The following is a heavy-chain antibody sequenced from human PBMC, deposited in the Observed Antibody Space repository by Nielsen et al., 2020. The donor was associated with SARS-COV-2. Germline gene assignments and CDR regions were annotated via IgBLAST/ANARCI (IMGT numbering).Heavy chain of an antibody. V-gene: IGHV1-8*01. CDR1: GYTFTSYD. D-gene: IGHD6-13*01. CDR3: ARAKRGGYYYYYGMDV. CDR2: MNPNSGNT. J-gene: IGHJ6*02. Sequence: ASVKVSCKASGYTFTSYDINWVRQATGQGLEWMGWMNPNSGNTGYAQKFQGRVTMTRNTSISTAYMELNSLRSEDTAVYYCARAKRGGYYYYYGMDVWGQGTTVTVSS.